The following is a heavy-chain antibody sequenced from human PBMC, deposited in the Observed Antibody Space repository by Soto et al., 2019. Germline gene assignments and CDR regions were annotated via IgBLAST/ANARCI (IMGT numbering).Heavy chain of an antibody. J-gene: IGHJ2*01. Sequence: GGSLRLCYVISEFTSNHSGMHRVRKKPGRGLEWVALISIDGSNKYYGDSVKGRFTISRDNSKKTLYLQMNSLRGEDTAVYYCAKNRGAGSHSNWSFASWGRGSLVPVSS. CDR3: AKNRGAGSHSNWSFAS. CDR2: ISIDGSNK. V-gene: IGHV3-30*18. CDR1: EFTSNHSG. D-gene: IGHD1-26*01.